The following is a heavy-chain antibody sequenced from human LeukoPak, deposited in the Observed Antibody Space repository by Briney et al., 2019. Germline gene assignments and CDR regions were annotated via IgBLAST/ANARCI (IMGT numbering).Heavy chain of an antibody. D-gene: IGHD5-18*01. Sequence: ASVKVSCKASGYTFTSYGISWVRQAPGQGLEWMGWINPNSGGTNYAQKFQGRVTMTRDTSISTAYMELSRLRSDDTAIYYCARDQLANYYYYMDVWGKGTTVTVSS. V-gene: IGHV1-2*02. CDR3: ARDQLANYYYYMDV. CDR1: GYTFTSYG. J-gene: IGHJ6*03. CDR2: INPNSGGT.